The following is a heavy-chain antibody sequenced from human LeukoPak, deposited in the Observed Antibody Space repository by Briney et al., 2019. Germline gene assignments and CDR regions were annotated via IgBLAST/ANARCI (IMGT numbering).Heavy chain of an antibody. V-gene: IGHV3-30*04. CDR3: PKVIRDCSGGSCLTRPDAFDI. CDR2: ISYDGSKK. J-gene: IGHJ3*02. Sequence: PGGSLRLSCAASGFTFSSYAMNWVRQAPGKGLEWVAGISYDGSKKYYAVAVKGRFTISRENTNNTLYLQMNSLTAEDTAVYYCPKVIRDCSGGSCLTRPDAFDIWGQGTMVTVPS. CDR1: GFTFSSYA. D-gene: IGHD2-15*01.